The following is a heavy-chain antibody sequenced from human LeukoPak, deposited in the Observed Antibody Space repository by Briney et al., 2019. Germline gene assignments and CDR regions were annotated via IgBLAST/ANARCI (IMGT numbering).Heavy chain of an antibody. CDR1: RFTFSTYN. Sequence: GGALRLSCAASRFTFSTYNFNWVRQAPREGLEWISYISHGNQAIFYPDSVKAQLTIPRDAAKNSLYLQRSSLRDENPAGYYGTGDPGSGFAVWGQG. CDR2: ISHGNQAI. CDR3: TGDPGSGFAV. D-gene: IGHD6-19*01. J-gene: IGHJ3*01. V-gene: IGHV3-48*02.